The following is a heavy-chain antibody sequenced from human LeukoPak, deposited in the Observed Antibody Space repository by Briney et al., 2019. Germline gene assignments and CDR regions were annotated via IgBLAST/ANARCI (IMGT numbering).Heavy chain of an antibody. CDR1: GYTFTGYY. D-gene: IGHD6-13*01. CDR3: AATRLTSSWDY. V-gene: IGHV1-2*02. Sequence: ASVKVSCKASGYTFTGYYMHWVRQAPGQGLEWMGWINPNSGGTNYAQKSQGRVTMTRDTSISTAYMELSSLRSDDTAVFYCAATRLTSSWDYWGQGTLVTVSS. J-gene: IGHJ4*02. CDR2: INPNSGGT.